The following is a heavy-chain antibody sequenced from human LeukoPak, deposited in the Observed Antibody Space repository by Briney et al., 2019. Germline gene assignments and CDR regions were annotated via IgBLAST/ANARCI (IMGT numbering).Heavy chain of an antibody. J-gene: IGHJ4*02. V-gene: IGHV1-2*02. D-gene: IGHD2/OR15-2a*01. Sequence: ASVKVSCKASGGTFSNYAISWVRQAPGQGLEWMGWINPITGGTNYAQRFQGRVTMTRDTSISTVYMELSRLRSDDTAVYYCARPYCNSRSCHDYFDYWGQGTLVTVSS. CDR3: ARPYCNSRSCHDYFDY. CDR2: INPITGGT. CDR1: GGTFSNYA.